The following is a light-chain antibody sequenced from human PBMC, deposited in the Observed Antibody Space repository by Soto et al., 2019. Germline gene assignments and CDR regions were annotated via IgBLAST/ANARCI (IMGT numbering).Light chain of an antibody. CDR2: DIS. J-gene: IGKJ5*01. CDR1: QSLSNPY. Sequence: TQTAGTRSLDPEDRAXLVCRAIQSLSNPYIAWYQQKSGQAPWLLIYDISSRATRIPDRFSGSVSGTDFPLTIPLLEPEDFAVLYCNPVWSSPLNTSGQ. V-gene: IGKV3-20*01. CDR3: NPVWSSPLNT.